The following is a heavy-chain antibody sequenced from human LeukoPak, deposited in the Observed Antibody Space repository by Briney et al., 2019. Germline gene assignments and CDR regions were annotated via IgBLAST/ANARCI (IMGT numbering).Heavy chain of an antibody. CDR1: GGSISSYY. CDR2: IYTSGST. V-gene: IGHV4-4*07. D-gene: IGHD2-2*01. CDR3: AREGLYCSSTSCYRAEFDP. J-gene: IGHJ5*02. Sequence: SETLSLTCTVSGGSISSYYWSWIRQPAGKGLEWIGRIYTSGSTNYNPSLKSRVTMSVDTSKNQFSLKLSSVAAADTAVYYCAREGLYCSSTSCYRAEFDPWGQGTLVTVSS.